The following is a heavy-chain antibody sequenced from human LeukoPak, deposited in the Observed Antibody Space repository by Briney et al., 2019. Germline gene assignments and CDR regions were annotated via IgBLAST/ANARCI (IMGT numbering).Heavy chain of an antibody. D-gene: IGHD1-26*01. Sequence: ASVKVSCKASGYTFTSYGISWVRQAPGQGLEWMGWFSAYNGNTNYAQKLQGRVTMTTDTSTSTAYMELRSLRSDDTAVYYCARDRLVGATSYYYYYGMDVWGQGTTVTVSS. CDR2: FSAYNGNT. J-gene: IGHJ6*02. CDR3: ARDRLVGATSYYYYYGMDV. CDR1: GYTFTSYG. V-gene: IGHV1-18*01.